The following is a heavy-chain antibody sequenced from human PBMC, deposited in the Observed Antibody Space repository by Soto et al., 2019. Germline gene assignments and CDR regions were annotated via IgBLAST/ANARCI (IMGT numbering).Heavy chain of an antibody. CDR1: GFTFSSYS. D-gene: IGHD6-13*01. CDR2: ISSSSSYI. CDR3: ARSAVQESSSWYRKWYFDY. V-gene: IGHV3-21*01. J-gene: IGHJ4*02. Sequence: EVQLVESGGGLVKPGGSLRLSCAASGFTFSSYSMNWVRQAPGKGLEWVSSISSSSSYIYYADSVKGRFTISRDNAKNXLXXQMNSLRTEDTAVYYCARSAVQESSSWYRKWYFDYWGQGTLVTVSS.